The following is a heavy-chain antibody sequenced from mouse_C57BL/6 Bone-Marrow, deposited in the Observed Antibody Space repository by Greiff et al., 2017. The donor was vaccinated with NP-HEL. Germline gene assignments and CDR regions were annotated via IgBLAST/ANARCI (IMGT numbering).Heavy chain of an antibody. Sequence: VQLQQPGAELVMPGASVKLSCKASGYTFTSYWMHWVKQRPGQGLEWIGEIDPSDSYTNYNQKFKGKSTLTVDKSSSTAYMQLSSLTSEDSAVYYCARDSLYYGDDGYFDVWGTGTTVTVSS. CDR3: ARDSLYYGDDGYFDV. CDR2: IDPSDSYT. CDR1: GYTFTSYW. J-gene: IGHJ1*03. D-gene: IGHD2-2*01. V-gene: IGHV1-69*01.